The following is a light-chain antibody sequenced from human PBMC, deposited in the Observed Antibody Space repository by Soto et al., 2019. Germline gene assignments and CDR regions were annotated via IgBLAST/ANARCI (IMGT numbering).Light chain of an antibody. V-gene: IGKV3-11*01. CDR2: DAS. CDR1: QSVSSY. CDR3: QQRSNWLWT. J-gene: IGKJ1*01. Sequence: EILLTQSPGTLSLSPGERATLACMASQSVSSYLAWYQQKPGQAPRLLIYDASNRATGIPARFSGSGSGTDFTLTISSLEPGDFAVYYCQQRSNWLWTFGQGTKVDIK.